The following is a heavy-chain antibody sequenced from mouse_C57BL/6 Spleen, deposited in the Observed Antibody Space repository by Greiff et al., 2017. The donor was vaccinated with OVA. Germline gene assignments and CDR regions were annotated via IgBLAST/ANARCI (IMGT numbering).Heavy chain of an antibody. CDR1: GYTFTSYW. J-gene: IGHJ4*01. D-gene: IGHD2-5*01. CDR3: ARARPYYSNVFYAMDY. CDR2: INPSNGGT. Sequence: QVQLQQPGTELVKPGASVKLSCKASGYTFTSYWMHWVKQRPGQGLEWIGNINPSNGGTNYNEKFKSKATLTVDKSSSTAYMPLSSLTSEDSAVYYCARARPYYSNVFYAMDYWGQGTSVTFSS. V-gene: IGHV1-53*01.